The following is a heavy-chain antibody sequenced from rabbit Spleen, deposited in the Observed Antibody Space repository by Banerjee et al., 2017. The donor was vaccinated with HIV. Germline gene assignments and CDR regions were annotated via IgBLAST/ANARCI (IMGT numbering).Heavy chain of an antibody. J-gene: IGHJ6*01. Sequence: QEQLVESGGGLVMPGASLTLTCTASGFTLSSHWMCWVRQAPGKGLEWISCIYAGSSGSTYAASWAKGRFTISKTSSTTVTLQVTSLTAADTATYFCARDAGTSFSSYGMDLWGQGTLVTVS. CDR1: GFTLSSHW. V-gene: IGHV1S45*01. CDR3: ARDAGTSFSSYGMDL. D-gene: IGHD8-1*01. CDR2: IYAGSSGST.